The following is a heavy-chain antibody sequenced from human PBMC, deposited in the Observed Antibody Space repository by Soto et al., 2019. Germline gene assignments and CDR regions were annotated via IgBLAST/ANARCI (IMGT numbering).Heavy chain of an antibody. D-gene: IGHD4-17*01. Sequence: SETLSLTCAVYGGSFSGYYWSWIRQPPGKGLEWIGEINHSGSTNYNPSLKSRVTISVDTSKNQFSLKLSSVTAAHTAVYYCASTVNDYYYYGMDVWGEGTTVTVSS. CDR1: GGSFSGYY. V-gene: IGHV4-34*01. CDR2: INHSGST. J-gene: IGHJ6*04. CDR3: ASTVNDYYYYGMDV.